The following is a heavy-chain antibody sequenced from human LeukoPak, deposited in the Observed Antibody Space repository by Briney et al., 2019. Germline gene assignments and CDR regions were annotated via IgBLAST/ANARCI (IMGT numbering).Heavy chain of an antibody. CDR3: AREIFRSASYPDF. D-gene: IGHD3-10*01. V-gene: IGHV3-33*01. Sequence: GGSQGLFCAACGFVFNTYDKHWARRAPGQGREWVALIWHDGSHKLYSNSVRWQFTISRDNSKNTVSLQLNNLRPEDTAVYYCAREIFRSASYPDFWSQGTLVTVSS. CDR1: GFVFNTYD. J-gene: IGHJ4*02. CDR2: IWHDGSHK.